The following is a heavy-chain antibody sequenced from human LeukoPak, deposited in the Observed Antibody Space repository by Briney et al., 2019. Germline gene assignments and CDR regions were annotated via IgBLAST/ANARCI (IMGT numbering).Heavy chain of an antibody. CDR2: IYYSGST. CDR1: GGSISSGGYY. J-gene: IGHJ4*02. CDR3: ARRYYDFWSGYYIFDY. Sequence: SQTLSLTCTVSGGSISSGGYYWSWIRQHPGKGLEWIGYIYYSGSTYYNPSLKSRVTISVDTSKNQFSLKLNSVTAADTAVYYCARRYYDFWSGYYIFDYWGQGTLVTVSS. D-gene: IGHD3-3*01. V-gene: IGHV4-31*03.